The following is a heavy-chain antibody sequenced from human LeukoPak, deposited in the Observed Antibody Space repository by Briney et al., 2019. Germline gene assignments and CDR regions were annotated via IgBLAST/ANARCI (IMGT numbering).Heavy chain of an antibody. CDR2: INPSGGST. CDR3: ARGGECSSTSCYEFDY. V-gene: IGHV1-46*01. Sequence: ASVKVSCKASGYTFTSYYMHWVRQAPGQGLEWMGIINPSGGSTSYAQKFQGRVTMTRDTSISTAYMELSRLRSDDTAVYYCARGGECSSTSCYEFDYWGQGTLVTVSS. CDR1: GYTFTSYY. J-gene: IGHJ4*02. D-gene: IGHD2-2*01.